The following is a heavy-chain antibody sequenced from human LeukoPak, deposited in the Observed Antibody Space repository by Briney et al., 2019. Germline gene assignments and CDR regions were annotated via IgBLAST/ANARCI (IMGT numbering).Heavy chain of an antibody. CDR2: ISSSGTTV. J-gene: IGHJ4*02. D-gene: IGHD3-22*01. CDR1: GFTFSDYY. V-gene: IGHV3-11*01. CDR3: AREGSGYYYEYYFDY. Sequence: GVSLRLSCAASGFTFSDYYMSWLRQAPGKGLEWVSYISSSGTTVYYADSVKGRFTISRDNAKNSLYLQMNSLRAEDTAVYYCAREGSGYYYEYYFDYWGQGTLVTVSS.